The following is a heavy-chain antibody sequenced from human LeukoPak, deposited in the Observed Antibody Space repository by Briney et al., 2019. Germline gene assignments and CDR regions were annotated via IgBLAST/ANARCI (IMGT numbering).Heavy chain of an antibody. CDR2: INPSGGST. CDR3: ARVPRYCSSTSCFLDY. J-gene: IGHJ4*02. Sequence: RASVKVSCKASGYTFTSYYMHWVRQAPGQGLEWMGIINPSGGSTSYAQKFQGRVTMTRDTSTSTVYMELSSLRSDDTAVYYCARVPRYCSSTSCFLDYWGQGTLVTVSS. CDR1: GYTFTSYY. V-gene: IGHV1-46*01. D-gene: IGHD2-2*01.